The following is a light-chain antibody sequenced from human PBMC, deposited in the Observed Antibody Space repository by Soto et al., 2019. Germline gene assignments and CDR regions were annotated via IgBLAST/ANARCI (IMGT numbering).Light chain of an antibody. CDR3: QQYGRSPT. J-gene: IGKJ4*02. V-gene: IGKV3-20*01. CDR1: QDVASNY. CDR2: GAS. Sequence: ESVLTQSPGTLSLSPGERATLSCRASQDVASNYLAWYQQKPGQAPRLLTYGASKRATGIPDRFSGSGSGTDFTLAISGLEPEDVAVYYCQQYGRSPTFGGGTKVEIK.